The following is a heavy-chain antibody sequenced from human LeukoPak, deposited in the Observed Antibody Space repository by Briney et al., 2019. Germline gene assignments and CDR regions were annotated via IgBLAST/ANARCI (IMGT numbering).Heavy chain of an antibody. V-gene: IGHV4-59*01. D-gene: IGHD3-3*01. J-gene: IGHJ4*02. CDR1: GGSISSYY. CDR3: ARGNDFWSGYPHHFDY. CDR2: IYYSGST. Sequence: SETLSLTCTVSGGSISSYYWSWIRQPPGKGLEWIGYIYYSGSTNYNPSLKSRVTISVDTSKNQFSLKLSSVTAAGTAVYYCARGNDFWSGYPHHFDYWGQGTLVTVSS.